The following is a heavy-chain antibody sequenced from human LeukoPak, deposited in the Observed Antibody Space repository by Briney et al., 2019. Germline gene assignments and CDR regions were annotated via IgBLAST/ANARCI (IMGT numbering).Heavy chain of an antibody. CDR1: GDSISIYY. J-gene: IGHJ4*02. CDR3: ARRKAGYSSSWPTKFFDY. CDR2: IHDSGST. V-gene: IGHV4-59*04. Sequence: PSETLSLTCSVSGDSISIYYWNWIRQPPGKGLEWIAYIHDSGSTYYNPSLKSRVSISVDTSKNQFSLKLSSVTAADTAVYYCARRKAGYSSSWPTKFFDYWGQGTLVTVSS. D-gene: IGHD6-13*01.